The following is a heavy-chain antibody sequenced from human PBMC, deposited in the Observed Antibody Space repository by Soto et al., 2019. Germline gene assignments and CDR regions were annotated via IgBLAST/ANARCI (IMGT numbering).Heavy chain of an antibody. J-gene: IGHJ3*02. CDR2: ISGTGVGT. CDR3: AKCMTTVTTFPFDI. D-gene: IGHD4-17*01. Sequence: EVQLLESGGGLVQPGGSLRLSCAASGFTFSSYAMSWVRQAPGKGLEWVSAISGTGVGTYYADSVKGRFTISRDNSXTTLYLQMNSLRAEDTAVYYCAKCMTTVTTFPFDIWGQGTMVTVSS. V-gene: IGHV3-23*01. CDR1: GFTFSSYA.